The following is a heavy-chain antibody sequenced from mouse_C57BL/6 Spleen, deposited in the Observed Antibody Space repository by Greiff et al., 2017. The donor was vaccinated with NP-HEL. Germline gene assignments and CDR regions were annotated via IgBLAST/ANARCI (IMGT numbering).Heavy chain of an antibody. Sequence: QVQLQQPGAELVKPGASVKMSCKASGYTFTSYWITWVKQRPGQGLEWIGDIYPGSGSTNYNEKFKSKATLTVDTSSSTADMQLSSLTSEDSAVYYCARGIYGNPIDYLGQGTTLTVAS. D-gene: IGHD2-1*01. CDR1: GYTFTSYW. CDR3: ARGIYGNPIDY. J-gene: IGHJ2*01. CDR2: IYPGSGST. V-gene: IGHV1-55*01.